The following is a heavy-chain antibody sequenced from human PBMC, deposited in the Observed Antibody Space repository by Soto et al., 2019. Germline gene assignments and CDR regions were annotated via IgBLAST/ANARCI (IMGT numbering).Heavy chain of an antibody. Sequence: EVQLLESGGHLVQPGGSLRLSCAGSAFTFSSYAMSWVGQAPGKGLEWVSAISGSGDITYYADSVKGRFTISRDNSKDTLYLQMDSLSAEDTAIYYCAKDWRTTVASPEYFQHWGQGTLVTVSS. CDR1: AFTFSSYA. CDR3: AKDWRTTVASPEYFQH. J-gene: IGHJ1*01. CDR2: ISGSGDIT. V-gene: IGHV3-23*01. D-gene: IGHD4-17*01.